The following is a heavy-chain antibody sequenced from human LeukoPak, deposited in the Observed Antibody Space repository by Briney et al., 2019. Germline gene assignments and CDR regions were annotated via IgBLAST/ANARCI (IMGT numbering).Heavy chain of an antibody. V-gene: IGHV3-11*01. CDR2: ISSSGSTI. CDR1: GFTFSDYY. D-gene: IGHD6-6*01. CDR3: ARGIAARPKRRYNWFDP. J-gene: IGHJ5*02. Sequence: KTGGSLRLSCAASGFTFSDYYMSWIRQAPGKGVGWVSYISSSGSTIYYADSVKGRFTISRDNAKNSLYLQMNSLRAEDTAVYYCARGIAARPKRRYNWFDPWGQGTLVTVSS.